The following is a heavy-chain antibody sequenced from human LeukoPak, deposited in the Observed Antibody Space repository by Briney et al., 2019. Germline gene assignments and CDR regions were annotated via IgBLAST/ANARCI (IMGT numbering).Heavy chain of an antibody. Sequence: GGSLRLSCAASGFSFRTSGMSWVRQAPGKGLEWISNIRTTAEGAKYAYYADSVKGRVTISRDDGKNTLYLHMNSLRDDDTAVYYAATGIRDAFDYWGQGILVTVSS. CDR2: IRTTAEGAKYA. J-gene: IGHJ4*02. D-gene: IGHD5-24*01. CDR3: ATGIRDAFDY. V-gene: IGHV3-48*02. CDR1: GFSFRTSG.